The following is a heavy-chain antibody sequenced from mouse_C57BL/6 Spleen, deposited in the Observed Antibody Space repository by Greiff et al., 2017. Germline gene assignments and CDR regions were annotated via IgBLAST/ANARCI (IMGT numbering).Heavy chain of an antibody. CDR2: ISSGGDYI. D-gene: IGHD2-4*01. Sequence: EVKVVESGEGLVKPGGSLKLSCAASGFTFSSYAMSWVRQTPEKRLEWVAYISSGGDYIYYADTVKGRFTISRDNARNTLYLQMSSLKSEDTAMYYCTRGNYDDWYFDVWGTGTTVTVSS. CDR1: GFTFSSYA. CDR3: TRGNYDDWYFDV. V-gene: IGHV5-9-1*02. J-gene: IGHJ1*03.